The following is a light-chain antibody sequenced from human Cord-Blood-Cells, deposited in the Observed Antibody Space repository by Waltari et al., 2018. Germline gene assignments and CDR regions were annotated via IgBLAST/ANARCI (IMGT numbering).Light chain of an antibody. CDR1: SRYVGGYNS. CDR3: SSYTSSSTVV. Sequence: QSALTQPASVSGSPGQSITISCTGTSRYVGGYNSVSWYQQHPGKAPKLMIYDVSNRPSGVSNRFSGSKSGNTASLTISGLQAEDEADYYCSSYTSSSTVVFGGGTKLTVL. J-gene: IGLJ2*01. CDR2: DVS. V-gene: IGLV2-14*01.